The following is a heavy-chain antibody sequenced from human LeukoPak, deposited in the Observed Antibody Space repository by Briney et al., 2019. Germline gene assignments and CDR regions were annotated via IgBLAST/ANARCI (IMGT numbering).Heavy chain of an antibody. Sequence: ASVKVSCKASGYTFTSYGISWVRQAPGQGHEWMGWISAYNGNTNYAQKLQGRVTMTTDTSTSTAYMELRSLRSDDTAVYYCARAPGVLLWFGELSPTDYWGQGTLVTVSS. D-gene: IGHD3-10*01. V-gene: IGHV1-18*01. CDR3: ARAPGVLLWFGELSPTDY. CDR2: ISAYNGNT. CDR1: GYTFTSYG. J-gene: IGHJ4*02.